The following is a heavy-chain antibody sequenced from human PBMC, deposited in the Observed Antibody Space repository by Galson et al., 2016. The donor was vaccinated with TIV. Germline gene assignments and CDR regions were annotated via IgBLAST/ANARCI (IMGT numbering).Heavy chain of an antibody. Sequence: SLRLSCAASGFTFSRYAMSWVRQAPGKGLEWVSAISDSGSSSGPFYADSVKGRFTISRDNSKNTLYLEMNSLRAEDTAVFYCAKDGDDNSFVHSFYYYFDVWGKGTTVTVSS. CDR3: AKDGDDNSFVHSFYYYFDV. CDR1: GFTFSRYA. D-gene: IGHD5-24*01. J-gene: IGHJ6*03. V-gene: IGHV3-23*01. CDR2: ISDSGSSSGP.